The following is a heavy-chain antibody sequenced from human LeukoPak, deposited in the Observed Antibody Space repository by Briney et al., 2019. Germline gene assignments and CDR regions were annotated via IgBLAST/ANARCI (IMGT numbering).Heavy chain of an antibody. J-gene: IGHJ4*02. V-gene: IGHV3-30*04. CDR1: GFTFSSYA. CDR3: ARDGSGGSLYAGFDY. CDR2: ISYDGSNK. D-gene: IGHD3-16*01. Sequence: GGSLRLSCAASGFTFSSYAMHWVRQAPGKGLEWVAVISYDGSNKYYADSVKGRFTISRDNSKNTLYLQMNSLRAEDTAVYYCARDGSGGSLYAGFDYWGQGTLVTVSS.